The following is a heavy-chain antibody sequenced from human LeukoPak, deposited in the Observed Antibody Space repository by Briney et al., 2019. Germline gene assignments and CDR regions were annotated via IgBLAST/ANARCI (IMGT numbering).Heavy chain of an antibody. CDR1: GGAFSSYA. CDR2: IIPILGIA. V-gene: IGHV1-69*04. Sequence: GASVKVSCKASGGAFSSYAISWVRQAPGQGLEWMGRIIPILGIANYAQKFQGRVTITADKSTSTAYMELSSLRSEDTAVYYCARDTSYGDYDYWGQGTLVTVSS. J-gene: IGHJ4*02. CDR3: ARDTSYGDYDY. D-gene: IGHD4-17*01.